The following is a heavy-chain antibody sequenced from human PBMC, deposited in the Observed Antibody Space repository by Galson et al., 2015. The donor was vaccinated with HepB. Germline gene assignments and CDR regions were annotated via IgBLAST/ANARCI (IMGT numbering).Heavy chain of an antibody. Sequence: SLRLSCAASGFIFSAHYMDWARQAPGKGLEWVARISNKASSHKTDYAASAKGRFTTSRDDSQNSVYLQMNSLKIEDTAVYYCARGGVWGKGTTVTVSS. CDR3: ARGGV. D-gene: IGHD1-26*01. CDR2: ISNKASSHKT. J-gene: IGHJ6*04. V-gene: IGHV3-72*01. CDR1: GFIFSAHY.